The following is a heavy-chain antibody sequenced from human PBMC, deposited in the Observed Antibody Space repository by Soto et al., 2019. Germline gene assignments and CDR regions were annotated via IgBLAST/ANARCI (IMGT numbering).Heavy chain of an antibody. CDR3: ARDNWQQLLIIGMDV. CDR1: GYTFTSYD. D-gene: IGHD6-13*01. CDR2: MNPNSGNT. V-gene: IGHV1-8*01. Sequence: ASVKVSCKASGYTFTSYDINWVRQATGQGLEWMGWMNPNSGNTGYAQKFQGRVTMTRNTSMSTAYMELSSLRSDDTAVYYCARDNWQQLLIIGMDVWGQGTTVTVSS. J-gene: IGHJ6*02.